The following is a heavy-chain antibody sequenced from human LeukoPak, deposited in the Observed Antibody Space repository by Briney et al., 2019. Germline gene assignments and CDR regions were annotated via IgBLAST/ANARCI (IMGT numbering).Heavy chain of an antibody. Sequence: SVKVSCKASGGTFSNNAISWVRQAPGQGLEWMGGIIPIFGIANYAQKFQGRVTIVADESTSTAYMELSSLRSEDTAVYYCARSLSVLAVANYYYYGMDVWGQGTTVTVSS. CDR3: ARSLSVLAVANYYYYGMDV. CDR2: IIPIFGIA. J-gene: IGHJ6*02. CDR1: GGTFSNNA. V-gene: IGHV1-69*01. D-gene: IGHD6-19*01.